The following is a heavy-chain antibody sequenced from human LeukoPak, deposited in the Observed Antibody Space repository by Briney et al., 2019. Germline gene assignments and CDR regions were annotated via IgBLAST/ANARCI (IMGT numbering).Heavy chain of an antibody. J-gene: IGHJ4*02. D-gene: IGHD5-24*01. V-gene: IGHV3-30*18. CDR2: ISYDGSTQ. CDR1: GFTFSSYG. Sequence: SGGSLRLSCAASGFTFSSYGMHWVRQAPGKGLEWVAVISYDGSTQYYADSVKGRFTISRDNSNHTLSLQMNSLKAEDTAVYYCAKGRMMATIMISFDYWGRGTLVTVSS. CDR3: AKGRMMATIMISFDY.